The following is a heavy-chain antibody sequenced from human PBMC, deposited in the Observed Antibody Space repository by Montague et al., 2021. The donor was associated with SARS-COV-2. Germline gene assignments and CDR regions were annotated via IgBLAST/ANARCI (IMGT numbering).Heavy chain of an antibody. CDR1: GGSISSSSYY. D-gene: IGHD1-20*01. J-gene: IGHJ6*02. CDR3: ARDQGYNWNYYYYYGMDV. V-gene: IGHV4-39*07. Sequence: SETLSLTCTVSGGSISSSSYYWGWIRQPPGKGLEWIESIYYSGSTYYNPSLKSRVTISVDTSKNQSSLKLSSVTAADTAVYYCARDQGYNWNYYYYYGMDVWGQGTTVTVSS. CDR2: IYYSGST.